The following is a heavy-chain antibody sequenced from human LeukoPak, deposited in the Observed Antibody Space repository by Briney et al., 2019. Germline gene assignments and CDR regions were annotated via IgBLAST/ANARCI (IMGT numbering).Heavy chain of an antibody. D-gene: IGHD2-2*01. CDR2: IKQDGSEK. CDR3: AREQDIVVVPAATDY. J-gene: IGHJ4*02. CDR1: GFTFSSYW. V-gene: IGHV3-7*01. Sequence: GSLRLSCAASGFTFSSYWMSWVRQAPGRGLEWVANIKQDGSEKYYVDSVKGRFTISRDNAKNSLYLQMNSLRAEDTAVYYCAREQDIVVVPAATDYWGQGTLVTVSS.